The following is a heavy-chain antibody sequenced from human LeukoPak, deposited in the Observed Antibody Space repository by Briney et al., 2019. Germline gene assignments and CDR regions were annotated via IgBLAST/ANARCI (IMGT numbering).Heavy chain of an antibody. J-gene: IGHJ4*02. CDR2: ISSSSSYV. D-gene: IGHD6-19*01. CDR3: AKDGGEQWLTAYYFDY. V-gene: IGHV3-21*04. Sequence: GRSLRLSCAASGFPFSSYGMHWVRQAPGKGLEWVSSISSSSSYVYYADSVKGRFTISRDNAKNSLYLQMNSLRAEDTALYYCAKDGGEQWLTAYYFDYWGQGTLVTVSS. CDR1: GFPFSSYG.